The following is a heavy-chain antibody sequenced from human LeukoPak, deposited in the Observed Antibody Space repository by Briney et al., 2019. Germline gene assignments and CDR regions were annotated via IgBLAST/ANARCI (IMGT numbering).Heavy chain of an antibody. CDR1: GLTFSSYA. CDR3: AKGSGYSREYYFDY. V-gene: IGHV3-23*01. J-gene: IGHJ4*02. D-gene: IGHD6-13*01. CDR2: ISGSGTNT. Sequence: PGGSLRLSCAAPGLTFSSYAMSWVRQAPGKGLEWVSGISGSGTNTYYADSVKGRFTISRDNSKNTLYLQLNSLRVEDTAVYYCAKGSGYSREYYFDYWGQGTLVTVSS.